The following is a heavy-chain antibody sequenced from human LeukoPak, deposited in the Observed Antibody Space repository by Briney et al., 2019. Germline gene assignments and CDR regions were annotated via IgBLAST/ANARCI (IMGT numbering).Heavy chain of an antibody. V-gene: IGHV3-21*01. CDR2: ISSSTNYI. J-gene: IGHJ4*02. D-gene: IGHD3-10*01. CDR1: GFTFTSYS. Sequence: GGSLRLSCAASGFTFTSYSMNWVRQAPGKGLEWVSSISSSTNYIYYADSVKGRFTISRDNAKKSLYLQMNSLRAEETAVYYCAREIHGSGTYYPFDNWGQGTLVTVPS. CDR3: AREIHGSGTYYPFDN.